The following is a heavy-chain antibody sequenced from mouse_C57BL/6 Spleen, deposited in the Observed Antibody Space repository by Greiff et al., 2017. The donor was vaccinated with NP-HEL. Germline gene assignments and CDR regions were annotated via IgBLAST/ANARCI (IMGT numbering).Heavy chain of an antibody. CDR1: GYTFTSYW. CDR3: ARGGNYGYDGYAMDY. V-gene: IGHV1-52*01. D-gene: IGHD2-2*01. Sequence: QVQLQQPGAELVRPGSSVKLSCKASGYTFTSYWMHWVKQRPIQGLEWIGNIDPSDSETHYNQKFKDKATLTVDKSSSTAYMQLSSLTSEDSAVYYCARGGNYGYDGYAMDYWGQGTSVTVSS. J-gene: IGHJ4*01. CDR2: IDPSDSET.